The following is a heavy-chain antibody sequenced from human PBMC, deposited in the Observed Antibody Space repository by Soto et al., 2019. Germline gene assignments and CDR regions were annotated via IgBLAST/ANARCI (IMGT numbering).Heavy chain of an antibody. Sequence: PSETLSLTCTVSGGSISSGDYYWSWIRQPPGKGLEWIGHIYYSGTTWYNPSLESRLSISVDTSKNLFSLKLSSVTAADTAVYYCARGPSGYCITTSCSGIDSWGQGTLVTVS. CDR1: GGSISSGDYY. J-gene: IGHJ4*02. CDR2: IYYSGTT. V-gene: IGHV4-30-4*01. D-gene: IGHD2-2*01. CDR3: ARGPSGYCITTSCSGIDS.